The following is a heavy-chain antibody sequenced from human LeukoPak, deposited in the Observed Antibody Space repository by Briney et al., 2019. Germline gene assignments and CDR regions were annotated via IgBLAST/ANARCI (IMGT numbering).Heavy chain of an antibody. Sequence: GGSLRLSCAASGFTFSSYAMHWVRQAPGKGLEWVAVISYDGSNKYYAGSVKGRFTISRDNSKNTLYLQMNSLRAEDTAVYYCARGAHCSGGSCYSWDYYGMDVWGQGTTVTVSS. D-gene: IGHD2-15*01. J-gene: IGHJ6*02. CDR3: ARGAHCSGGSCYSWDYYGMDV. CDR2: ISYDGSNK. V-gene: IGHV3-30-3*01. CDR1: GFTFSSYA.